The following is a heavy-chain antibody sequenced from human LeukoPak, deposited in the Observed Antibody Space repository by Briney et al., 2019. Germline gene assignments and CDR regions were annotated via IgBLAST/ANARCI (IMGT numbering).Heavy chain of an antibody. D-gene: IGHD2/OR15-2a*01. Sequence: PSETLSLTCNVSGVSVSTSHWNWIRQRPGKGLEWIGCLSYTGKTDYNPSLKTRVSISLGSSNNHFSLKLTSVTAADTAVYYCSEGYFEPFDHWGQGILVTVSS. CDR3: SEGYFEPFDH. J-gene: IGHJ4*02. CDR2: LSYTGKT. V-gene: IGHV4-59*02. CDR1: GVSVSTSH.